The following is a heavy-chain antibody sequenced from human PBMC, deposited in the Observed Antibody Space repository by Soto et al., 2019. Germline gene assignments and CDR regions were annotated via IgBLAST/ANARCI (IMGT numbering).Heavy chain of an antibody. CDR3: ARYRHCSGDSCNYYYIMAL. D-gene: IGHD2-15*01. J-gene: IGHJ6*02. V-gene: IGHV1-58*02. Sequence: ASVKVSCKASGFTFTSSAMQWVRQARGQRLEWIGWIVVGSGNTNYAQKFQERVTITRDMSTSTAYMELSSLRSEDTAVYFCARYRHCSGDSCNYYYIMALWGQGTTVTVSS. CDR2: IVVGSGNT. CDR1: GFTFTSSA.